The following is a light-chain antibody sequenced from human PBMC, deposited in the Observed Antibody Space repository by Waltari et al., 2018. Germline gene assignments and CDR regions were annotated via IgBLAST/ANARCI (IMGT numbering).Light chain of an antibody. Sequence: EIVMTQSPATLSVSPGERATLSCRASQIFSSNLAWYQQKPGQALRLLIYGASTRATGIPGRFGGSGSGTEFTLTISRLQSEDFAVYYCQQYSNWPYTFGQGTKLEIK. V-gene: IGKV3-15*01. CDR1: QIFSSN. J-gene: IGKJ2*01. CDR2: GAS. CDR3: QQYSNWPYT.